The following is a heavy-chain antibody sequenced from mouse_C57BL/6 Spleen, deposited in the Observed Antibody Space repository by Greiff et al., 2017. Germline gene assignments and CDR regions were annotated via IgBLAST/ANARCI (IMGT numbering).Heavy chain of an antibody. J-gene: IGHJ2*01. D-gene: IGHD2-1*01. CDR3: AREGCGNYDYFDY. Sequence: VQLQESGAELVRPGASVKLSCKASGYTFTGYTMHWVKQRPGQGLEWIAYINPSSGNTYYNEKFKGKATLTAEKSSSTAYMQLSSLTSEDSAVYDCAREGCGNYDYFDYWGQGTTLTVSS. CDR1: GYTFTGYT. V-gene: IGHV1-4*01. CDR2: INPSSGNT.